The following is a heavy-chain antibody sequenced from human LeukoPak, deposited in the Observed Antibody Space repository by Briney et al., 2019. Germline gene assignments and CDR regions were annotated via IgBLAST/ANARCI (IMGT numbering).Heavy chain of an antibody. CDR2: INAGNGNT. CDR3: ARGYYDSSGYFY. D-gene: IGHD3-22*01. CDR1: GYTFNSYA. Sequence: ASVKVLWKASGYTFNSYALHWVRQASGLRLEWMGWINAGNGNTKYSQKFQGRVTITRDTSASTAYMELSSLRSEDTAVYYCARGYYDSSGYFYWGQGTLVTVSS. J-gene: IGHJ4*02. V-gene: IGHV1-3*01.